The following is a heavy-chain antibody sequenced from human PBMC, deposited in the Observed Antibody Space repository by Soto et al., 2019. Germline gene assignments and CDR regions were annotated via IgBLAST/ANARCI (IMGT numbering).Heavy chain of an antibody. CDR2: IVPIFGTA. J-gene: IGHJ4*02. Sequence: SVKVSCKASGGTFSSYAISWVRQAPGQGLEWMGGIVPIFGTANYAQKFQGRVTITADESTSTAYMELSSLRSEHTAVYYCAGATTSVYSYVYFDYWGQGXLVTSPQ. D-gene: IGHD5-18*01. V-gene: IGHV1-69*13. CDR3: AGATTSVYSYVYFDY. CDR1: GGTFSSYA.